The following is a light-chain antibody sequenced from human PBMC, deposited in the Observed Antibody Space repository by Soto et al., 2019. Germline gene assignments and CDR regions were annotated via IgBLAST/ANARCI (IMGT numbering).Light chain of an antibody. CDR1: QSVANNY. CDR2: GAS. V-gene: IGKV3-20*01. Sequence: EIVLTQSPGTLSLSPGERATLSCTASQSVANNYLAWYQQKPGQAPRVLIFGASSRATGIPDRFSGSGSETAFTLTISRLEPEDVAVYYCQQYGLSHTFGQGTKLEIK. J-gene: IGKJ2*01. CDR3: QQYGLSHT.